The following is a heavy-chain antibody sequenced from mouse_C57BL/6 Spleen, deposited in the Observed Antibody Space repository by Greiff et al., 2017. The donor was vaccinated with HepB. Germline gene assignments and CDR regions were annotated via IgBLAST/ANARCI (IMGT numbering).Heavy chain of an antibody. D-gene: IGHD2-1*01. Sequence: QVQLKESGAELVKPGASVKISCKASGYAFSSYWMNWVKQRPGKGLEWIGQIYPGDGDTNYNGKFKGKATLTADKSSSTAYMQLSSLTSEDSAVYFCARRGGNYGYFDYWGQGTTLTVSS. CDR2: IYPGDGDT. CDR3: ARRGGNYGYFDY. V-gene: IGHV1-80*01. CDR1: GYAFSSYW. J-gene: IGHJ2*01.